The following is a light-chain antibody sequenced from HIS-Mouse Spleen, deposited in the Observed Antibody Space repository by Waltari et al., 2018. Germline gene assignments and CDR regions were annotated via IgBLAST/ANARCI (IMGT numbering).Light chain of an antibody. CDR3: SSYTSSSTLV. V-gene: IGLV2-14*01. CDR1: SSDVGGYNY. CDR2: EVS. Sequence: QSALTQPASVSGSPGQSITISCTGTSSDVGGYNYVSWYPQHPGKAPKLMIYEVSNRPSGVSNRFSGSKPGNTASLTISGLQAEDEADYYCSSYTSSSTLVFGGGTKLTVL. J-gene: IGLJ2*01.